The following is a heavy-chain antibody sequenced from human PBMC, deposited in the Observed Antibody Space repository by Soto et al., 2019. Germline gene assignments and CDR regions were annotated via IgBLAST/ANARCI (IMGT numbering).Heavy chain of an antibody. D-gene: IGHD3-3*01. J-gene: IGHJ6*02. CDR1: GFTFSSYS. V-gene: IGHV3-21*01. CDR3: ARVLGVVANYYYGMDV. CDR2: ISSSSSYI. Sequence: GGSLRLSCAASGFTFSSYSMNWVRQAPGKGLEWFSSISSSSSYIYYADSVKGRFTISRDNAKNSLYLQMNSLRAEDTAVYYCARVLGVVANYYYGMDVWGQGTTVTVSS.